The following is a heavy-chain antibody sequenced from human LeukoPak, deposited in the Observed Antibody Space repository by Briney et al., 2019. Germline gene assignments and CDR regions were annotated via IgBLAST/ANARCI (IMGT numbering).Heavy chain of an antibody. CDR2: IYTSDNT. Sequence: SETLSLTCTVSDGSISGYYWTWIRQPAEKGLEWIGRIYTSDNTIYNPSLRSRVTMSVDTSKNQFSLKLRSVTAADTAVYCCARGERYYGSGRGGFDPWGQGTLVTVSS. V-gene: IGHV4-4*07. CDR3: ARGERYYGSGRGGFDP. D-gene: IGHD3-10*01. CDR1: DGSISGYY. J-gene: IGHJ5*02.